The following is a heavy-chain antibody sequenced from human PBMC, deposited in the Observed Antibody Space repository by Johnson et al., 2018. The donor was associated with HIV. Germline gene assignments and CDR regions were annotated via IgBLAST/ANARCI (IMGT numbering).Heavy chain of an antibody. CDR3: AKERNIDYCDYLNNDAFDI. J-gene: IGHJ3*02. D-gene: IGHD4-17*01. CDR1: GFTFDDYA. V-gene: IGHV3-9*01. CDR2: ISWNSGSI. Sequence: EVQLVESGGGLGQPGRSLRLSCAASGFTFDDYAMHWVRQAPGKGLEWVSGISWNSGSIGYADSVKGRFTISRDNAKNSLYLQMKSLRAEDKAMYYCAKERNIDYCDYLNNDAFDIWGQGTMVTVSS.